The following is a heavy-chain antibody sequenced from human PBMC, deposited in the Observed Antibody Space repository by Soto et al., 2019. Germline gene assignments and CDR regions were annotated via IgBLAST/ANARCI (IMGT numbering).Heavy chain of an antibody. CDR2: TSYDGSNN. J-gene: IGHJ6*01. D-gene: IGHD4-17*01. CDR3: VRRSTVSYYAVDV. CDR1: GFTFGSYE. Sequence: XGSLRLSCAGSGFTFGSYEMHWVRQDQGKGLGWVTFTSYDGSNNYYADSVKGRFTMSRDNSKNLLYLQMNSLRTEDTAVYYCVRRSTVSYYAVDVWGEGTTVTVS. V-gene: IGHV3-30*04.